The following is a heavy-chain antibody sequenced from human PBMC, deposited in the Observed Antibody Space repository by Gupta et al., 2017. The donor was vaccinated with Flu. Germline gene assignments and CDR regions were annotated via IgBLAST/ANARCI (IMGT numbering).Heavy chain of an antibody. V-gene: IGHV1-69*06. CDR3: ARAEFHVADYYYYMDG. CDR2: IIPIFGTA. Sequence: QVQLVQSGAEVKKPGSSVKVSCTASGGTFSSYAISWVRRAPGQGLGWMGGIIPIFGTANYEQKFQGRVTITADKSTSTAYMELSSLRSEDTAVYYCARAEFHVADYYYYMDGGGKGTTVTVSS. CDR1: GGTFSSYA. J-gene: IGHJ6*03. D-gene: IGHD3-10*01.